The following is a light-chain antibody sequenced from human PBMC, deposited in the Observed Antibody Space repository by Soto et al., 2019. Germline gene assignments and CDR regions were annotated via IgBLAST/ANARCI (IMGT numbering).Light chain of an antibody. Sequence: QSVLTQPPSASGTPGQRVTISCSGSSSNIGSNTVNWYQQLPGTAPKLLIYSNNQLPSGVPDRFSGSKSGTSASLAISGLLSADEADYYCAAWDDSLNAYVFGTGTKLTVL. CDR1: SSNIGSNT. V-gene: IGLV1-44*01. CDR3: AAWDDSLNAYV. J-gene: IGLJ1*01. CDR2: SNN.